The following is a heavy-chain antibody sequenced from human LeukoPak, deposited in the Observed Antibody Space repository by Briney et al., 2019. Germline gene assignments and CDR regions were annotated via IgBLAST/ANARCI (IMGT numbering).Heavy chain of an antibody. V-gene: IGHV3-23*01. Sequence: GGSLRLSCAASGFTFSSYSMNWVRQAPGKGLEWVSAMSGSGAGTHYADSVKGRFTISRDNSKNTLWLQMNSLRAEDTAVYYCAKDIHDSGLNYYYYYGMDVWGQGTTVTVSS. CDR1: GFTFSSYS. CDR3: AKDIHDSGLNYYYYYGMDV. J-gene: IGHJ6*02. CDR2: MSGSGAGT. D-gene: IGHD3-10*01.